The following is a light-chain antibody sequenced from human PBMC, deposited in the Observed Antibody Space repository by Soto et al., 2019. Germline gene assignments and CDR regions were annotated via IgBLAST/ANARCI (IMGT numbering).Light chain of an antibody. Sequence: VMTQSPLSLPVTPGEPASISCRSSQSLLHTNGYNYLDWYLQKPGQSPQLLVYLGSNWASGGPHRCIGSGLGTDFTLNISRVEAEDVGVYYCMQALQTPDVTCGGGTKVEIK. CDR2: LGS. J-gene: IGKJ4*01. CDR1: QSLLHTNGYNY. CDR3: MQALQTPDVT. V-gene: IGKV2-28*01.